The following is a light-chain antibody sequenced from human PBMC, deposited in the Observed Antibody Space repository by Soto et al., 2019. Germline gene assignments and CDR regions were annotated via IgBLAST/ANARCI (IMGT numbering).Light chain of an antibody. CDR3: QSYDSSLSVV. CDR1: SSNIGAGYD. J-gene: IGLJ2*01. Sequence: QSVLRQPPSVSGAPGQRVTISCTGSSSNIGAGYDVHWYQQLPGTAPKLLIYGNSNRPSGVPDRFSGSKSGTSASLAITGLQAEDEADYYCQSYDSSLSVVFGGGTKVTVL. V-gene: IGLV1-40*01. CDR2: GNS.